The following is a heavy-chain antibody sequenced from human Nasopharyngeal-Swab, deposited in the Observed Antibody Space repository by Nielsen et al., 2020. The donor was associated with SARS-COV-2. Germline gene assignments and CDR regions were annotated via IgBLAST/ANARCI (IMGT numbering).Heavy chain of an antibody. D-gene: IGHD3-10*01. Sequence: WIRQPPGKGLEWVSYISSSSSTIYYADSVKGRFTISRDNAKNSLYLQMNSLRAEDTALYYCAKDILYGSGSYSNGGFDYWGQGTLVTVSS. CDR3: AKDILYGSGSYSNGGFDY. V-gene: IGHV3-11*01. J-gene: IGHJ4*02. CDR2: ISSSSSTI.